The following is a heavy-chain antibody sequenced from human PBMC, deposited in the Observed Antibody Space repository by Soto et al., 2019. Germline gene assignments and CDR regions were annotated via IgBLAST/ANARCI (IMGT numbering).Heavy chain of an antibody. CDR1: GFTVSSNY. Sequence: GGSLRLSCAASGFTVSSNYMSWVRQAPGKGLEWVSVIYSGGSTYYADSVKGRFTISRDNSKNTLYLQMNSLRAEDTAVYYCARALTVTKDYYYGMDVWGQGTTVTVSS. J-gene: IGHJ6*02. CDR3: ARALTVTKDYYYGMDV. D-gene: IGHD4-4*01. CDR2: IYSGGST. V-gene: IGHV3-66*01.